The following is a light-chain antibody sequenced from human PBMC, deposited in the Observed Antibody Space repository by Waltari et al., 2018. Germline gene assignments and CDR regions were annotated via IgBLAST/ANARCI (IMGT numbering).Light chain of an antibody. J-gene: IGKJ4*01. V-gene: IGKV1-39*01. CDR1: QRISMF. CDR2: GAS. Sequence: DIQLTQSPPSLSAAFGARVTITCRASQRISMFLHWYQQKPGKAPTLLICGASSLQRVVPSRFSGSGSGTDFTLTISSLHPEDFATYYCQQTYSTHLTFGGGTKVEIK. CDR3: QQTYSTHLT.